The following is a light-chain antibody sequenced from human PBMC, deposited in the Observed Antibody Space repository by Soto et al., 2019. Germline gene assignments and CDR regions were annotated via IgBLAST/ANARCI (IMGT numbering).Light chain of an antibody. CDR3: SSYTSTSTRV. CDR2: DVS. V-gene: IGLV2-14*03. J-gene: IGLJ1*01. CDR1: SRDVGGYNY. Sequence: QSALTQPASVSGSPGQSITISCTGTSRDVGGYNYVSWYQQHPGTAPKLIIYDVSNRPSGVSDRFSGSKSGDTASLTISCLQAEDEADYYCSSYTSTSTRVFGTGTKVTVL.